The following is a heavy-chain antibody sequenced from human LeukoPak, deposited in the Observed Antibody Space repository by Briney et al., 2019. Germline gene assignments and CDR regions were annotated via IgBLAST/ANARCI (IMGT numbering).Heavy chain of an antibody. CDR2: IYYSGNT. CDR3: ARHGSKWYNHDDFDY. Sequence: PSETLSLTCTVSGGSVISSSYYWGWIRQPPGKGLEWIGSIYYSGNTYYNPSLKSRVTTSADTSKSQFSLKLTSVTAADTAVYYCARHGSKWYNHDDFDYWGQGTLVTVSS. D-gene: IGHD1-14*01. V-gene: IGHV4-39*01. J-gene: IGHJ4*02. CDR1: GGSVISSSYY.